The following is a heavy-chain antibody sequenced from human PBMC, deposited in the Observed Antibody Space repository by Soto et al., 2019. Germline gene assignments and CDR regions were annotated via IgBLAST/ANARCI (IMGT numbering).Heavy chain of an antibody. D-gene: IGHD3-10*01. V-gene: IGHV1-46*01. CDR1: GYIFSNYY. CDR2: FNPSGAAT. J-gene: IGHJ3*01. Sequence: QVQLVQSGAEVKKPGTSVKVSCKASGYIFSNYYMHWVRQAPGQGLEWMGVFNPSGAATQYAQSFQGRVSVTRDTSTSTVYMELSTLTSEDTAVYYCARRGMSKIGFATWGQATMVTVSS. CDR3: ARRGMSKIGFAT.